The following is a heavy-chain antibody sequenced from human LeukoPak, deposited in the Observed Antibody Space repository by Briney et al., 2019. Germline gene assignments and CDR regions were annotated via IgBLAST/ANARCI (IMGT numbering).Heavy chain of an antibody. CDR3: ARDQTRDYVWGSYRLEGFDY. D-gene: IGHD3-16*02. V-gene: IGHV3-21*01. Sequence: GGSLRLSCAASGFTFSSYSMNWVRQAPGKGLEWVSSISSSSYIYYADSVKGRFTISRDNAKNSLYLQMNSLRAEDTAVYYCARDQTRDYVWGSYRLEGFDYWGQGTLVTVSS. CDR2: ISSSSYI. J-gene: IGHJ4*02. CDR1: GFTFSSYS.